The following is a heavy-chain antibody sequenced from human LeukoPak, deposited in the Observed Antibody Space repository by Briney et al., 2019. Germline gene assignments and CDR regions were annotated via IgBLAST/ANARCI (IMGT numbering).Heavy chain of an antibody. CDR3: AREDPLEGAALDAFDI. D-gene: IGHD6-6*01. CDR1: GFTFSSYA. Sequence: PGGSLRLSCAASGFTFSSYAMHWVRQAPGKGLEWVAVISYDGSNKYYADSVKGRFTISRDNSKNTLYLQMNSLRAEDTAVYYCAREDPLEGAALDAFDIWGQGTMVTVSS. CDR2: ISYDGSNK. V-gene: IGHV3-30-3*01. J-gene: IGHJ3*02.